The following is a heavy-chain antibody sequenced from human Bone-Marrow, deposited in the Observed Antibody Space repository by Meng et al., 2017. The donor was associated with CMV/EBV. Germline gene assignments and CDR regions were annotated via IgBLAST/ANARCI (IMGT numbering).Heavy chain of an antibody. Sequence: GGSLRLSCAASGFTVSSNYMSWVRQAPGKGLEWVSSISSSSSYIYYADSVKGRFTISRDNAKNSLYLQMNSLRAEDTAVYYCARGDSGSYYFDYWGQGTLVTVSS. D-gene: IGHD1-26*01. CDR1: GFTVSSNY. J-gene: IGHJ4*02. CDR2: ISSSSSYI. CDR3: ARGDSGSYYFDY. V-gene: IGHV3-21*04.